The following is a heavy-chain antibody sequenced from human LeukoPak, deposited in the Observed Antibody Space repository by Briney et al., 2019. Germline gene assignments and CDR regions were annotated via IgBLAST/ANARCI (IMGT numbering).Heavy chain of an antibody. J-gene: IGHJ5*01. CDR1: GFTFTNYA. Sequence: GGSLRLSCAASGFTFTNYAVSWVRQAPGKGLEWVSTISSSGSNTYYADSVKGRFSISRDNSKNILSLLMNSLRAEDTAVYYCANPLSHRNWFDSWGQGTLVTVSS. CDR3: ANPLSHRNWFDS. V-gene: IGHV3-23*01. CDR2: ISSSGSNT.